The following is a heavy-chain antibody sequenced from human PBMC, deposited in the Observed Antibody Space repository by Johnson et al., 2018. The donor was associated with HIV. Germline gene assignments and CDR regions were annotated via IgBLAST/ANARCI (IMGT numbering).Heavy chain of an antibody. J-gene: IGHJ3*02. CDR3: AKDMGAYQLLYAFDS. CDR2: IWYDGSNK. D-gene: IGHD2-2*02. CDR1: GFTFSSYG. V-gene: IGHV3-33*06. Sequence: QMQLVESGGGVVQPGRSLRLSCAASGFTFSSYGMHWVRQAPGKGLEWVAVIWYDGSNKYYADSVKGRFTISRDNSKNQLYLQMNSLGAEDTAVYYCAKDMGAYQLLYAFDSWGQGTMVTVSS.